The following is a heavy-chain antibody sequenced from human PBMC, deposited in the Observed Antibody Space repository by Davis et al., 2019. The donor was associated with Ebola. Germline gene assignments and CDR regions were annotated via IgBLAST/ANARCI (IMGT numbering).Heavy chain of an antibody. J-gene: IGHJ3*02. CDR1: GFTFDDYA. Sequence: SLKISCAVSGFTFDDYAMHWVRQAPGKGLEWVSGVSWNSGNIDYADSVKGRFTISRDNAKNSLYLQMNSLRPDDTALYYCAKDKSHKYCTSSGCYRSWAIDIWGQGTMVTVSS. V-gene: IGHV3-9*01. CDR3: AKDKSHKYCTSSGCYRSWAIDI. CDR2: VSWNSGNI. D-gene: IGHD2-2*02.